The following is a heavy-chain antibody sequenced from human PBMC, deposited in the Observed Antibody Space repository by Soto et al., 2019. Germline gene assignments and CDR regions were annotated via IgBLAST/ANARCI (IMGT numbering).Heavy chain of an antibody. J-gene: IGHJ6*02. Sequence: GASVKVSCKASGGTFSSYASSWVRQAPGQGLEWMGGIIPIFGTANYAQKFQGRVTITADESTSTAYMELSSLRSEDTAVYYCATRLLTSYYYYYYGMDVWGQGTTVTVSS. CDR1: GGTFSSYA. CDR2: IIPIFGTA. CDR3: ATRLLTSYYYYYYGMDV. D-gene: IGHD2-15*01. V-gene: IGHV1-69*13.